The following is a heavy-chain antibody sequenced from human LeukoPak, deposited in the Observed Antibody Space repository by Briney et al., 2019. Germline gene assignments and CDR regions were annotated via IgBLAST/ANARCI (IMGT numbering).Heavy chain of an antibody. CDR2: ISTSGSTI. J-gene: IGHJ4*02. D-gene: IGHD3-10*01. V-gene: IGHV3-48*03. Sequence: AGGSLRLSCAASGFTFSSYEMNWVRQAPGKGLEWVSYISTSGSTIYYGNSVKGRFIISRDNSKNSLYLQMNSLRAEDTAVYYFATWFGVFLPQIYSWGQGTLVTASS. CDR1: GFTFSSYE. CDR3: ATWFGVFLPQIYS.